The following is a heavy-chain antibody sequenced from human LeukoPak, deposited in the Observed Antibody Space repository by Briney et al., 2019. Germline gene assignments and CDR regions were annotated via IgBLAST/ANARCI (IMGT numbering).Heavy chain of an antibody. CDR2: IKQDGSKK. D-gene: IGHD3-16*01. CDR3: VRDGGTDWYDP. V-gene: IGHV3-7*01. J-gene: IGHJ5*02. CDR1: GFSVSDYW. Sequence: GGSLRLSCAASGFSVSDYWMTWVRQAPGKGLEWVANIKQDGSKKTYVDSVKGRFTISRDNAKNSLYLQMNSLRVEDTAMYYCVRDGGTDWYDPWGQGTLVTVFS.